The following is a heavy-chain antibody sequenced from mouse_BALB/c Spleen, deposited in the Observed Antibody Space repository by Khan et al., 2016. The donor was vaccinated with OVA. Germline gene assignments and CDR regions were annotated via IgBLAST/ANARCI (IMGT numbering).Heavy chain of an antibody. D-gene: IGHD2-2*01. CDR3: TRHGYVAWFTY. J-gene: IGHJ3*01. CDR2: IDPFSGGT. Sequence: VQLQQPGPELMKPGASVKISCKASGYSFTSYYIHWVMQSHGKSLEWIGYIDPFSGGTTYNQKFKGKATLTVDKSSSTAYIHHSNLTSEDSAVYYCTRHGYVAWFTYWGQGTLVTVSA. CDR1: GYSFTSYY. V-gene: IGHV1S135*01.